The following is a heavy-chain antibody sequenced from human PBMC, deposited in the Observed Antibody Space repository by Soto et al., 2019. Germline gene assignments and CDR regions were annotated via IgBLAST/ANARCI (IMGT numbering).Heavy chain of an antibody. CDR3: ARARITIFGVVPESSFDY. Sequence: ASVKVSCKASGYTFTSYYMHWVRQAPGQGLEWMGIINPSGGSTSYAQKFQGRVTMTRDTSTSTVYMELSSLRSEDTAVYYCARARITIFGVVPESSFDYWGQGTLVTVSS. CDR2: INPSGGST. CDR1: GYTFTSYY. J-gene: IGHJ4*02. V-gene: IGHV1-46*01. D-gene: IGHD3-3*01.